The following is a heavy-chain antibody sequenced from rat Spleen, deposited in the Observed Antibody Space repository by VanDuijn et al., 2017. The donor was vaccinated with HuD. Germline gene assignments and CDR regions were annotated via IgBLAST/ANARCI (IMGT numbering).Heavy chain of an antibody. Sequence: QVQLKESGPGLVQPSQTLSLTCTVSGFSLTSYNVHWVRQSTGKGLEWLGLIWTGGNTGYNSALKSRLTFSRDTSKSQVFLKINSLQTEDTATYYCARTYRYKIDYWGQGVMVTVSS. CDR3: ARTYRYKIDY. CDR2: IWTGGNT. D-gene: IGHD1-5*01. V-gene: IGHV2-30*01. J-gene: IGHJ2*01. CDR1: GFSLTSYN.